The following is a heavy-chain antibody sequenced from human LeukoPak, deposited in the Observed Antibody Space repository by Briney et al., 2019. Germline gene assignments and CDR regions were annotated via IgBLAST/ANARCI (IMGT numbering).Heavy chain of an antibody. CDR2: IRYDGSNK. D-gene: IGHD4-17*01. V-gene: IGHV3-30*02. J-gene: IGHJ4*02. Sequence: PGGSLRLSCAASGFTFSSYGMHWVRQAPGKGLEWVAFIRYDGSNKYYADSVKGRFTISRDNSKNTLYLQMNSLRAEDTAVYYCAKDFGLRFLFDYWGQGTLVTVSS. CDR1: GFTFSSYG. CDR3: AKDFGLRFLFDY.